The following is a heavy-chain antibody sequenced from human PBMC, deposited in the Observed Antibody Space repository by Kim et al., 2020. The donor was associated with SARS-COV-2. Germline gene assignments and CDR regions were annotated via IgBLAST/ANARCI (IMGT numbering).Heavy chain of an antibody. CDR3: ASYSSSSRPYFDY. Sequence: SETLSLTCTVSGGSISSSSYYWGWIRQPPGKGLEWIGSIYYSGSTYYNPSLKSRVTISVDTSKNQFSLKLSSVTAADTAVYYCASYSSSSRPYFDYWGQG. CDR1: GGSISSSSYY. D-gene: IGHD6-13*01. CDR2: IYYSGST. V-gene: IGHV4-39*01. J-gene: IGHJ4*02.